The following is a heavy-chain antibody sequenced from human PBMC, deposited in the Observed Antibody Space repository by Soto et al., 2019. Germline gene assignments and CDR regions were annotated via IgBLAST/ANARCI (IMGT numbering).Heavy chain of an antibody. CDR1: GFTFSSYA. Sequence: GGSLRLSCAASGFTFSSYAMHWVRQAPGKGLEWVVVISYDGSNKYYADSVKGRFTISRDNSKNTLYLQMNSLRAEDTAVYYCARERGGTMVRGVIILGYYYYGMDVWGQGTTVTVSS. D-gene: IGHD3-10*01. CDR3: ARERGGTMVRGVIILGYYYYGMDV. V-gene: IGHV3-30-3*01. CDR2: ISYDGSNK. J-gene: IGHJ6*02.